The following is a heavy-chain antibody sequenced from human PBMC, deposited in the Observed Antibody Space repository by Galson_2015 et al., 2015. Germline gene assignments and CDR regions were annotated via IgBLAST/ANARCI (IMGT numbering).Heavy chain of an antibody. CDR2: ILNDGSQK. V-gene: IGHV3-30-3*01. J-gene: IGHJ5*02. CDR3: ASCLGWSGDCYSSPHDP. D-gene: IGHD2-21*02. CDR1: GFNFSAYA. Sequence: SLRLSCAASGFNFSAYAMHWVRQAPGKGLEWVAVILNDGSQKYYAESVKGRFTVSRDNSKNTLYLQMNSLTSEDTAVYACASCLGWSGDCYSSPHDPWGQGTLVTVSS.